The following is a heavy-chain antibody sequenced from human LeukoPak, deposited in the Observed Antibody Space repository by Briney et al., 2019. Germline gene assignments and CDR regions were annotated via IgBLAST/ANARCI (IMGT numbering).Heavy chain of an antibody. CDR1: GGSISAYY. J-gene: IGHJ5*02. Sequence: SETLSLTCTVSGGSISAYYWSWIRQPPGKGLEWIGDINYSGNTNYNPSLKSRVTISVDTSKNQFSLKLSSVTAADTAVYYCASFSWGSGSYNQEAIWSWFDPWGQGTLVIVSS. D-gene: IGHD3-10*01. CDR2: INYSGNT. V-gene: IGHV4-59*08. CDR3: ASFSWGSGSYNQEAIWSWFDP.